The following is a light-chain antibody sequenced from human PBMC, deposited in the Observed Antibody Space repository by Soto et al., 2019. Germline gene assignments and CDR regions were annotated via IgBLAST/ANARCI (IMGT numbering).Light chain of an antibody. V-gene: IGLV2-14*03. CDR2: DVS. CDR1: SSDVGGYTY. CDR3: SSYTSSTTLV. Sequence: QSALTQPASISGSPGQSITISCTGTSSDVGGYTYVSWYQQHPGKAPKLMIHDVSNRPSGVSNRFSGPKSGNTASLTISGLQAEDEADYYCSSYTSSTTLVFGGGTKVTVL. J-gene: IGLJ3*02.